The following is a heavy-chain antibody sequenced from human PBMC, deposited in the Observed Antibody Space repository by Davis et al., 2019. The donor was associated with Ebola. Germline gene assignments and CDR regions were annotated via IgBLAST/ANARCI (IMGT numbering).Heavy chain of an antibody. CDR3: AKVAGTGWNYFDY. J-gene: IGHJ4*02. CDR2: VSKGGTAT. Sequence: GGSLRLSCAASGFTFTSFDMSWVRQAPGNGLEWVASVSKGGTATFYADSVKGRLTISRDNFKNTLYLQMDTLRAEDTALYYCAKVAGTGWNYFDYWGQGILVTVSS. CDR1: GFTFTSFD. V-gene: IGHV3-23*01. D-gene: IGHD6-19*01.